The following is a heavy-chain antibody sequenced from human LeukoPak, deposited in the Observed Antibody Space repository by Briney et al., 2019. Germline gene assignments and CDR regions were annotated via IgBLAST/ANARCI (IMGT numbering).Heavy chain of an antibody. D-gene: IGHD4/OR15-4a*01. CDR1: GFSSSNAW. J-gene: IGHJ4*02. Sequence: PGGSLRLSCAASGFSSSNAWMYWVRQAPGKGLECVGRIKSKSDGGTTDSAAPVKGRFIISRDDSRNTLFLQMNSLKTEDTAVYYCTTDGAGRLGRGSPPYYFDYWGQGSLVTVSS. V-gene: IGHV3-15*01. CDR2: IKSKSDGGTT. CDR3: TTDGAGRLGRGSPPYYFDY.